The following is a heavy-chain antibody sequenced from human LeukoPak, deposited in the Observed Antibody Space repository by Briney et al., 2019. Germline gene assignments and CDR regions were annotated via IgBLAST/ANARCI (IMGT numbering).Heavy chain of an antibody. V-gene: IGHV1-2*02. Sequence: WASVKVSCKASGYTFTGYYVHWVRSAPGQGLEWMGWITPNNGGTNYAQGFQGRVTMTWDTSITTAYMELSGLTSDDTAVYFCATSYPQVTTDAYYYMDVWGKGSTVTVSS. J-gene: IGHJ6*03. CDR1: GYTFTGYY. CDR2: ITPNNGGT. CDR3: ATSYPQVTTDAYYYMDV. D-gene: IGHD1-1*01.